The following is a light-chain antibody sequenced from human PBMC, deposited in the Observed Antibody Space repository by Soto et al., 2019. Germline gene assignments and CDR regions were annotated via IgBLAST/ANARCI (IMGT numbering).Light chain of an antibody. CDR3: HQYNRYPWT. V-gene: IGKV1-5*03. Sequence: DIQMTQSPSTLSASVGDRVTITCRASQSISSWLAWYQQKPGKAPKLLIYKASSLESGVPSRFSGSGSGTEFTLTISSLQPDDFATYYCHQYNRYPWTFGHGPKVEIK. CDR1: QSISSW. CDR2: KAS. J-gene: IGKJ1*01.